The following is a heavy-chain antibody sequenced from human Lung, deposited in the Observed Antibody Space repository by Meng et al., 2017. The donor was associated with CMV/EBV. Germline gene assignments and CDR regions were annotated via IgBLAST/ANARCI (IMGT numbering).Heavy chain of an antibody. D-gene: IGHD2-15*01. CDR1: GGTFTGYA. V-gene: IGHV1-69*13. J-gene: IGHJ3*02. Sequence: SXXVSXKASGGTFTGYAVGWVRQAPGQGLEWMGGIIPILGTVNYAQNFQDRVTITADESTVTAYMELSSLRSEDTAVYYCARGTAIVQYISSGLDIWGQGTXVTCSS. CDR2: IIPILGTV. CDR3: ARGTAIVQYISSGLDI.